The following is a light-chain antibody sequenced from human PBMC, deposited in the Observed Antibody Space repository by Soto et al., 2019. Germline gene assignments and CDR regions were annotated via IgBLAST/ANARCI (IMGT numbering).Light chain of an antibody. V-gene: IGKV1-8*01. J-gene: IGKJ1*01. Sequence: IQMTQSPSSLSASVADRVTITCRASQGISSYLAWYQQKPGKAPKLLIYAASTLQSGVPSRFSGSGSGTDFTLTISCLQSEDFATYYCQQYYSYLTFGQGTKVDIK. CDR3: QQYYSYLT. CDR1: QGISSY. CDR2: AAS.